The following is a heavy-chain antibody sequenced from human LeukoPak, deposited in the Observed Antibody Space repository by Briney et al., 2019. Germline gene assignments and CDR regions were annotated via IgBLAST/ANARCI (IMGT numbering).Heavy chain of an antibody. CDR1: GYSFTSYC. J-gene: IGHJ3*01. V-gene: IGHV5-51*01. Sequence: GEPLKISCKASGYSFTSYCIGWVRQMPGKGLAWMGIIYPGDSGPTYSPSFQGQVTISVDRSISTAYLQWSSLQASDTAMYYCGMSGDRVPLQDDVFDVWGQGTMVTVST. D-gene: IGHD1-26*01. CDR2: IYPGDSGP. CDR3: GMSGDRVPLQDDVFDV.